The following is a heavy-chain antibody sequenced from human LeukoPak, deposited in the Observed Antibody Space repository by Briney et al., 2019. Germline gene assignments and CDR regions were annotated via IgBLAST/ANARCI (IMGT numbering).Heavy chain of an antibody. CDR3: ARGPPPLLYYYGSGSSSARTYYFDY. D-gene: IGHD3-10*01. V-gene: IGHV4-34*01. CDR1: GGSFSGYY. Sequence: SETLSLTCAVYGGSFSGYYWSWIRQPPGKGLEWIGEINHSGSTNYNPSLKSRVTMSVDTSKNQFSLKLSSVTAADTAVYYCARGPPPLLYYYGSGSSSARTYYFDYWGQGTLVTVSS. J-gene: IGHJ4*02. CDR2: INHSGST.